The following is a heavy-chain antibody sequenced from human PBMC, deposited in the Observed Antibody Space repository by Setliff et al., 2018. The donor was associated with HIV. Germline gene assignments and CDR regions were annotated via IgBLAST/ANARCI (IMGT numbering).Heavy chain of an antibody. CDR3: ARGYTRGYFSHFDY. D-gene: IGHD3-22*01. J-gene: IGHJ4*02. Sequence: SETLSLTCTVSGVSVSSGGYHWSWIRQHPGKGLEWIGDVHHTGTTYLNPSLKSRLTISVDTSRNQFSLKLSSVTAADTAVYYCARGYTRGYFSHFDYWGQGTLVTVSS. CDR2: VHHTGTT. V-gene: IGHV4-31*03. CDR1: GVSVSSGGYH.